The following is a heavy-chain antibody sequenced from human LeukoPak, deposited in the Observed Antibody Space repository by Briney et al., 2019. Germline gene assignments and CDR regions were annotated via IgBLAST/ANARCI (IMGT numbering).Heavy chain of an antibody. CDR1: GYSISSGYY. CDR2: IYYSGST. V-gene: IGHV4-38-2*02. J-gene: IGHJ5*02. Sequence: SETLSLTCTVSGYSISSGYYWGWIRQPPGKGLEWIGYIYYSGSTNYNPSLKSRVTISVDTSKNQFSLKLSSVTAADTAVYYCASGSSGYSWFDPWGQGTLVTVSS. CDR3: ASGSSGYSWFDP. D-gene: IGHD3-22*01.